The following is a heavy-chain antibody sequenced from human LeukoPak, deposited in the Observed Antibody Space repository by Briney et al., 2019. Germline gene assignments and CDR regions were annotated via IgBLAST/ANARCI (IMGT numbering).Heavy chain of an antibody. V-gene: IGHV3-20*04. Sequence: GGSLRLSCPASGFTFDDYGMSWVRQAPGKGLEWVSGINWNGGSTGYADSVKGRFTISRDNAKNSLYLQMNSLRAEDTALYYCARDLSIAMVRGGLDYWGQGTLVTVSS. CDR3: ARDLSIAMVRGGLDY. D-gene: IGHD3-10*01. CDR2: INWNGGST. J-gene: IGHJ4*02. CDR1: GFTFDDYG.